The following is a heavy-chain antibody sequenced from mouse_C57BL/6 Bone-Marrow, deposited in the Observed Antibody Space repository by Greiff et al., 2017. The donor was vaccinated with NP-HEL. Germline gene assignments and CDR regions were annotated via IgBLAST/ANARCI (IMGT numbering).Heavy chain of an antibody. CDR3: ARTCYYGSSYGYLDV. CDR1: GFTFSSYG. CDR2: ISTGGSYT. D-gene: IGHD1-1*01. V-gene: IGHV5-6*01. J-gene: IGHJ1*03. Sequence: EVMLVESGGDLVKPGGSLKLSCAASGFTFSSYGMSWVRQTPDQRLEWVATISTGGSYTYYPDSVKGRFTISRDNAKNTLYLQMSSLKSEDTAVYYCARTCYYGSSYGYLDVWGKGTTVTVSS.